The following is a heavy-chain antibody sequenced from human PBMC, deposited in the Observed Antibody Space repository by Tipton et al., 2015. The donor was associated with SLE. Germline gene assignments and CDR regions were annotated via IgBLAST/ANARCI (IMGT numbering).Heavy chain of an antibody. D-gene: IGHD2-21*01. CDR1: GGSISTSDYY. J-gene: IGHJ4*02. Sequence: TLSLTCTVSGGSISTSDYYWGRLRQPPGQGLEWIGNIFYSGSTYYNPSLKSRVTISVDTSENQFSLKLSPVTAADTAVYYCGRLWADWTFDYWGQGTLVTVSS. CDR2: IFYSGST. CDR3: GRLWADWTFDY. V-gene: IGHV4-39*01.